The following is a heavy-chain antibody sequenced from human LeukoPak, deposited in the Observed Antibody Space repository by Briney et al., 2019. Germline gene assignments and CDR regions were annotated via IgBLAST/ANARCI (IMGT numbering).Heavy chain of an antibody. CDR2: ISRSSTTI. Sequence: GGSLRLSCAASGFTFSNYSMNWVRQAPGKGLEWVSYISRSSTTIYYADSVKGRFTISRDNAKKSLYLQMNNLRAEDTAVYYCANSPYSSSLLDYWGHGTLVTVFS. CDR1: GFTFSNYS. CDR3: ANSPYSSSLLDY. J-gene: IGHJ4*01. D-gene: IGHD6-13*01. V-gene: IGHV3-48*01.